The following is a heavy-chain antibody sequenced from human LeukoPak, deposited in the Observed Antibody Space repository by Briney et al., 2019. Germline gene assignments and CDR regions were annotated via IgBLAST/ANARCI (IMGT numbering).Heavy chain of an antibody. CDR2: ISSSSTFI. CDR1: GFTFSNST. D-gene: IGHD6-19*01. CDR3: AVHSSGYYYYYMDV. J-gene: IGHJ6*03. V-gene: IGHV3-21*01. Sequence: PGGSLRLSCAASGFTFSNSTMNWVRQTPEKGLEWVSSISSSSTFIYYADSVKGRFTISRDNAKNSLYLRMNSLRAEDTAVYFCAVHSSGYYYYYMDVWGKGTTVTVSS.